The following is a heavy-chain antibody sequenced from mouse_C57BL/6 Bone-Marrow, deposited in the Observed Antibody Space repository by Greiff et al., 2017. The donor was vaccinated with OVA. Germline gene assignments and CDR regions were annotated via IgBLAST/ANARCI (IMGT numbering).Heavy chain of an antibody. CDR1: GYTFTSYW. V-gene: IGHV1-59*01. Sequence: QVQLQQPGAELVRPGPSVKLSCKASGYTFTSYWMHWVKQRPGQGLEWIGVIDPSDSYTNYNQKFKGKATLTVDTSSSTAYMQLSSLTSEDSAVYYCARSFWFAYWGQGTLVTVSA. CDR3: ARSFWFAY. CDR2: IDPSDSYT. J-gene: IGHJ3*01.